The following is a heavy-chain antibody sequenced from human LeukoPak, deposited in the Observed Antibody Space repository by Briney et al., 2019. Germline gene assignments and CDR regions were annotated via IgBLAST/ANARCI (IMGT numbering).Heavy chain of an antibody. D-gene: IGHD3-22*01. CDR3: AKGSYYYDSADYFDY. CDR2: LSGSGGNT. CDR1: GFTFSIYA. Sequence: PGGSLRLSCAASGFTFSIYAMSWVRQAPGKGLEWVSTLSGSGGNTYYADSVKGRVTISRDNSKNTLYLQMNSLRAEDTAVYHCAKGSYYYDSADYFDYWGQGTLVTVSS. J-gene: IGHJ4*02. V-gene: IGHV3-23*01.